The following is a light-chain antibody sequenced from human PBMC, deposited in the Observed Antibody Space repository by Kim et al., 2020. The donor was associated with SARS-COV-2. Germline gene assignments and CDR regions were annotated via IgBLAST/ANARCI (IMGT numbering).Light chain of an antibody. Sequence: ASVGDRVTIASRASQAIENDLGWFQQNPGRPPKRLIYGASNLQSGVPSMFSGSGSETEFTHTINTLQPEDFATYSCLQHRTYPIPFGQGTRLEIK. CDR2: GAS. V-gene: IGKV1-17*01. CDR1: QAIEND. CDR3: LQHRTYPIP. J-gene: IGKJ5*01.